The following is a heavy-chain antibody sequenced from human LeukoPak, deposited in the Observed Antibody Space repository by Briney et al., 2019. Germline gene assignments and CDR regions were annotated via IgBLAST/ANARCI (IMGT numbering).Heavy chain of an antibody. CDR2: IYYSGST. CDR3: ARGGGDSSGWSLFDY. Sequence: PSETLSLTCTVSGGSISSYYWSWIRQPPGKGLEWIGYIYYSGSTNYNPSPKSRVTISVDTSKNQFSLKLSSVTAADTAVYYCARGGGDSSGWSLFDYWGQGTLVTVSS. V-gene: IGHV4-59*01. D-gene: IGHD6-19*01. CDR1: GGSISSYY. J-gene: IGHJ4*02.